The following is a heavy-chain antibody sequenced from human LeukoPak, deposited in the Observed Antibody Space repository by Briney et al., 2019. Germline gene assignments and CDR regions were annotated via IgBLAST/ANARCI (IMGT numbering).Heavy chain of an antibody. CDR1: GFTFSSYW. CDR2: IKQDGSEK. V-gene: IGHV3-7*01. D-gene: IGHD6-13*01. CDR3: ARARYIAAADYYFDY. Sequence: GGSLRLSCAASGFTFSSYWMSWVRQAPGKGLEWVANIKQDGSEKYYVDSVKGRFTISRDNAKNSLYLQMNSLRAEDTAVYYCARARYIAAADYYFDYWGQGTLVTVSS. J-gene: IGHJ4*02.